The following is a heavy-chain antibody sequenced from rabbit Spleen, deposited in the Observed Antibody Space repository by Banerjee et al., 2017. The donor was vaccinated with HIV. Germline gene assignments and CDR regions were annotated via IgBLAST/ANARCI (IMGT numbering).Heavy chain of an antibody. J-gene: IGHJ4*01. D-gene: IGHD8-1*01. CDR1: GFSFSSTYY. V-gene: IGHV1S40*01. CDR3: ARDAGSGPYIDGYFSL. CDR2: IYAGSIDDS. Sequence: QSLEESGGDLVKPEGYLTLTCTASGFSFSSTYYMCWVRQAPGKGLEWIGCIYAGSIDDSYYASWARGRVTISKTSSPTVTLQMTSLTVADTATYFCARDAGSGPYIDGYFSLWGPGSLVTGS.